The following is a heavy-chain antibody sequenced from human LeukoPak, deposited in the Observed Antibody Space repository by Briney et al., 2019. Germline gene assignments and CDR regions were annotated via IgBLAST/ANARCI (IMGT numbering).Heavy chain of an antibody. J-gene: IGHJ4*02. CDR3: ARGQDGYNPFDY. CDR1: GGSISSYY. D-gene: IGHD5-24*01. Sequence: SETLSLTCTVSGGSISSYYWSWIRQPPGKGLEWIGYIYYSGSTNYNPSLKSRVTISVDTSKNQFSLKLSSVTAADTAVYYCARGQDGYNPFDYWGQGTLVTVSS. CDR2: IYYSGST. V-gene: IGHV4-59*12.